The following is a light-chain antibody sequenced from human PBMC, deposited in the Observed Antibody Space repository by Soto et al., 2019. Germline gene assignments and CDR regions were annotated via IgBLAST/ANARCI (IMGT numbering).Light chain of an antibody. Sequence: QAVVTQPPSASGTPGQRVTISCSGSSSNIGSNYVYWYQQLPGTAPKLLIYRNNQRPSGVPDRFSGSKSGTPASLAISGLRSEDEADYYCAAWDDSLSGAVFGGGTQLTVL. CDR3: AAWDDSLSGAV. CDR2: RNN. CDR1: SSNIGSNY. J-gene: IGLJ7*01. V-gene: IGLV1-47*01.